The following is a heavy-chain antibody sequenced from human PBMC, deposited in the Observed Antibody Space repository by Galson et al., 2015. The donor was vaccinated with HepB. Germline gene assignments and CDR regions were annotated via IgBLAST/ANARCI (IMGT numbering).Heavy chain of an antibody. D-gene: IGHD2-15*01. Sequence: SLRLSCAASGFTFSSYSMNWVRQAPGKGLEWVSSISSSSSYIYYADSVKGRFTISRDNAKNSLYLQMNSLRAEDTAVYYCARARLGYCSGGSCYSDYYYGMDVWGQGTTVTVSS. CDR2: ISSSSSYI. CDR1: GFTFSSYS. CDR3: ARARLGYCSGGSCYSDYYYGMDV. V-gene: IGHV3-21*01. J-gene: IGHJ6*02.